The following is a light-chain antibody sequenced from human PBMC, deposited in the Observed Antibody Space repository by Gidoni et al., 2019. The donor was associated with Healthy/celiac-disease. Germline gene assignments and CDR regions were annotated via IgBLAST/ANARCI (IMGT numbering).Light chain of an antibody. J-gene: IGKJ3*01. Sequence: DIVMTQSPDSLAVSLGERATINCKSSQSVLYSSNNKNYLAWYQQKPGQPPKLLIYWASTRESGFPDRFSGSGSGTDFTLTISSLQAEDVAVYYCQQYYSTPLFTFGPXTKVDIK. CDR3: QQYYSTPLFT. V-gene: IGKV4-1*01. CDR2: WAS. CDR1: QSVLYSSNNKNY.